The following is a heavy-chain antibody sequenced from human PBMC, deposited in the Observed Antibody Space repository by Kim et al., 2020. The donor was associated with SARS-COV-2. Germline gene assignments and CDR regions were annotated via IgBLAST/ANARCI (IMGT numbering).Heavy chain of an antibody. J-gene: IGHJ6*02. CDR3: ARGNLMTTVTSYYYYGMDV. V-gene: IGHV4-34*01. CDR2: INHSGST. CDR1: GGSFSGYY. D-gene: IGHD4-17*01. Sequence: SETLSLTCAVYGGSFSGYYWSWIRQPPGKGLEWIGEINHSGSTNYNPSLKSRVTISVDTSKNQFSLKLSSVTAADTAVYYCARGNLMTTVTSYYYYGMDVWGQGTTVTVSS.